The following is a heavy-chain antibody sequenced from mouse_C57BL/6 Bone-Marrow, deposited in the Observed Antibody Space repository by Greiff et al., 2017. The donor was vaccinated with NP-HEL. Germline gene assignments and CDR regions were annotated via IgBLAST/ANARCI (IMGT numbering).Heavy chain of an antibody. D-gene: IGHD2-3*01. CDR1: GFSLTSYG. J-gene: IGHJ2*01. CDR2: IWSGGST. Sequence: QVQLKESGPGLVQPSQSLSITCTVSGFSLTSYGVHWVRQSPGKGLEWLGVIWSGGSTDYNAAFISRLSISKDNSKSQVFFKMNSLQADDTAIYYCARNPDGYYSYYFDYWGQGTTLTVSS. V-gene: IGHV2-2*01. CDR3: ARNPDGYYSYYFDY.